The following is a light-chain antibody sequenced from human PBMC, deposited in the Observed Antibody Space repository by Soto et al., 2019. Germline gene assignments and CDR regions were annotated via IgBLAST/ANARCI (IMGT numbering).Light chain of an antibody. Sequence: QTVVTQEPSLTVSPGGTVTLTCASSTGAVTRDSYSNWFQQRPGQTPRALIYSTSQKHSWTPARFSGSLFGGKAALTLSAVQTEDEADYYCLLNTGEAWVFGGGTKLTVL. CDR3: LLNTGEAWV. CDR2: STS. J-gene: IGLJ3*02. V-gene: IGLV7-43*01. CDR1: TGAVTRDSY.